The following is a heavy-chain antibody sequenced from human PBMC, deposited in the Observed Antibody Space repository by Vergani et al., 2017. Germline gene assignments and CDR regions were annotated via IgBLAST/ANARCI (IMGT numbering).Heavy chain of an antibody. D-gene: IGHD2-2*01. V-gene: IGHV3-30*02. Sequence: QVQLVESGGGVVQPGGSLRLSCAASGFTFSSYGMHWVRQAPGKGLEWVAFIRYDGSNKYYADSVKGRFTISRDNSKNTLYLQMNSLRADDTAVYYCAKDWLGYCSSTSCHAFDIWGQGTMVTVSS. CDR3: AKDWLGYCSSTSCHAFDI. CDR2: IRYDGSNK. J-gene: IGHJ3*02. CDR1: GFTFSSYG.